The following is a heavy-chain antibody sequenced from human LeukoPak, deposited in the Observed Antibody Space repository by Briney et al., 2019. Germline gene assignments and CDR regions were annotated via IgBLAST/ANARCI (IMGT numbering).Heavy chain of an antibody. J-gene: IGHJ5*02. CDR3: ARLNSYGDYARIWFDP. Sequence: PSETLSLTCTVSGGSIRSSSHYWGWLRQPPGKGLEWIGSLYYSGSTDYNPSLESRVTIAVDTSKDQFSLKLSSVTAADTAVYYWARLNSYGDYARIWFDPWGQGTLVTVSS. CDR2: LYYSGST. D-gene: IGHD4-17*01. V-gene: IGHV4-39*01. CDR1: GGSIRSSSHY.